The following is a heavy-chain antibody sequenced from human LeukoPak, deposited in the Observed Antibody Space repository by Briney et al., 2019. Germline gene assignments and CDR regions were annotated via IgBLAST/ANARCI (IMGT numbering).Heavy chain of an antibody. CDR1: GFTFSSYA. V-gene: IGHV3-30*04. D-gene: IGHD3-10*01. CDR3: ARSTMVRGANYYYYYMDV. J-gene: IGHJ6*03. Sequence: PGGSLRLSCAASGFTFSSYAMHWVRQAPGKGLEWVAVISYDGSNKYYADSVKGRFTISRDNSKNTLYLQMNSLRAEDTAVYYCARSTMVRGANYYYYYMDVWGRGTTVTVSS. CDR2: ISYDGSNK.